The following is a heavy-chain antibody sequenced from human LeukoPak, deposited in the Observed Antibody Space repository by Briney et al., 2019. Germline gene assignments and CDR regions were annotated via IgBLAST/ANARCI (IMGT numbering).Heavy chain of an antibody. CDR2: IYYTGTT. CDR1: GGSISNNY. J-gene: IGHJ4*02. D-gene: IGHD4-23*01. CDR3: ARHTSYGGNSAFGG. Sequence: PSETLSLTCTVSGGSISNNYWGWIRQPPGKGLEWIGYIYYTGTTNYNPSLKSRVTISVDTSKNHFSLKLYSVTAADTAVYYCARHTSYGGNSAFGGWGQGTLVSVSS. V-gene: IGHV4-59*08.